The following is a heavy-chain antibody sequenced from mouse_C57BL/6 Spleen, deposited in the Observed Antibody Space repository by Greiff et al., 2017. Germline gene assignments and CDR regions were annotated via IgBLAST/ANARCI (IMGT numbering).Heavy chain of an antibody. Sequence: QVQLQQSGPGLVQPSQSLSITCTVSGFSLTSYGVHWVRQSPGKGLEWLGVIWSGGSTDYNAAFISRLSISKDNSKSQVFFKMNSLQADDTAIYYCARGDYYGNYGPWFAYWGQGTLVTVSA. D-gene: IGHD2-1*01. V-gene: IGHV2-2*01. CDR3: ARGDYYGNYGPWFAY. CDR2: IWSGGST. J-gene: IGHJ3*01. CDR1: GFSLTSYG.